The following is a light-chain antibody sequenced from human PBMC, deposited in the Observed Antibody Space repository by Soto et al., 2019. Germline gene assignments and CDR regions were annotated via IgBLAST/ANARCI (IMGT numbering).Light chain of an antibody. J-gene: IGLJ2*01. Sequence: QSALTQPASVSGSPGQSITISCTGTSSDVVGYDYVSWYQQHPGKVPKLMIYDVSSRPSGVSNRFSGSKSGNTASLTISGLQAEDEADYYCSSYASSSTLVFGGGTKLTVL. CDR2: DVS. V-gene: IGLV2-14*01. CDR3: SSYASSSTLV. CDR1: SSDVVGYDY.